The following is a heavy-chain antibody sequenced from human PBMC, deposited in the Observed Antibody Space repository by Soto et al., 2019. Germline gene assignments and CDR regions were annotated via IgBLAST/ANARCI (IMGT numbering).Heavy chain of an antibody. CDR1: GGSISSYY. CDR3: ARVKGSCISTSGYDNWFDP. Sequence: PSETLSLTCTVSGGSISSYYWSWIRQPPGKGLEWIGYIYYSGSTNYNPSLKSRVTISVDTSKNQFSLKLSPVTAADTAVYYCARVKGSCISTSGYDNWFDPWGQGTLVTVS. V-gene: IGHV4-59*01. J-gene: IGHJ5*02. D-gene: IGHD2-2*01. CDR2: IYYSGST.